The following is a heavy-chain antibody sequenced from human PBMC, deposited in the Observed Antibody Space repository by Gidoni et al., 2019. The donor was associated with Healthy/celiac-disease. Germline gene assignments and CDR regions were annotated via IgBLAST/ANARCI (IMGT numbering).Heavy chain of an antibody. V-gene: IGHV3-30-3*01. CDR3: ASRGGYTSSGGSWDYYGMDV. J-gene: IGHJ6*04. Sequence: QVQLVESGGGVVQPGRSLRLSCAASGFTFSSYAMHWVRQAPGKGLEGVAVISYDGSNKYYADSVKGRFTISRDNSKNTLYLQMNSLRAEDTAVYYCASRGGYTSSGGSWDYYGMDVWGKGTTVTVSS. D-gene: IGHD2-15*01. CDR1: GFTFSSYA. CDR2: ISYDGSNK.